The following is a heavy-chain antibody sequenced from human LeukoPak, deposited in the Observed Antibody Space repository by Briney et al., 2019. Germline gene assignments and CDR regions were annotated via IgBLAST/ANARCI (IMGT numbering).Heavy chain of an antibody. CDR2: IKQDGSEK. J-gene: IGHJ6*02. CDR3: ARNQRGVRGVISYYYYYGMDV. Sequence: PGGSLRLTCAASGFTFSSYSMNWVRQAPGKGLEWVANIKQDGSEKYYVDSVKGRFTISRDNAKNSLYLQMNSLRAEDTAVYYCARNQRGVRGVISYYYYYGMDVWGQGTTVTVSS. D-gene: IGHD3-10*01. CDR1: GFTFSSYS. V-gene: IGHV3-7*04.